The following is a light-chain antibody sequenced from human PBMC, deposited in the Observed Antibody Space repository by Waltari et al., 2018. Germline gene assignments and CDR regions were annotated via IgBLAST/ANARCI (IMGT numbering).Light chain of an antibody. CDR1: QSIGIY. J-gene: IGKJ1*01. V-gene: IGKV3-20*01. CDR3: QKYESLPAT. Sequence: EIVLTQSPGTLSLSPGERATLSCRASQSIGIYLAWYQLKPGQAPRLLMYHASSRATGIPDRFSGSGSGTDFSLTISRLEPEDFAVYYCQKYESLPATFGQGTKVEIK. CDR2: HAS.